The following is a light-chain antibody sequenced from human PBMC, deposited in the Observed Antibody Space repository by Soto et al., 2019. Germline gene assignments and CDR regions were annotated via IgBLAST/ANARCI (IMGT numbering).Light chain of an antibody. CDR3: QLYGSSFT. J-gene: IGKJ3*01. Sequence: EIVLTQSPGTLSLSPGERATLSCRASQSVSSSYLAWYQQKPGQAPRLLIYGASSRATGIPDRFSGSGSATDFTLTISRLEPEDFAVYYCQLYGSSFTFGPGTKVDIK. CDR1: QSVSSSY. CDR2: GAS. V-gene: IGKV3-20*01.